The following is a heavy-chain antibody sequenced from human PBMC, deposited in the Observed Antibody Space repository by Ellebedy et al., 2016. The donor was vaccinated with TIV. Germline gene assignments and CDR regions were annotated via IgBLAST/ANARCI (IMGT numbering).Heavy chain of an antibody. J-gene: IGHJ5*02. CDR3: AKRIGFWSGYPPQNWFDP. D-gene: IGHD3-3*01. CDR2: IYSGGST. Sequence: GGSLRLXXAASGFTVSSNYMSWVRQAPGKGLEWVSVIYSGGSTYYADSVKGRFTISRDNSKNTLYLQMNSLRAEDTAVYYCAKRIGFWSGYPPQNWFDPWGQGTLVTVSS. CDR1: GFTVSSNY. V-gene: IGHV3-53*01.